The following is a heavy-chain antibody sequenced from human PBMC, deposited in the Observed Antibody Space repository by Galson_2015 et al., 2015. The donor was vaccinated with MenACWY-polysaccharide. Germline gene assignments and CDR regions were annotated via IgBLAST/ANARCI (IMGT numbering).Heavy chain of an antibody. CDR1: GFTFSNFW. D-gene: IGHD3-10*01. J-gene: IGHJ4*02. V-gene: IGHV3-33*08. Sequence: SLRLSCAASGFTFSNFWMSWVPQAPGKGLEWVAAIWSDGSNKYYADSVKGRFTISRDNSKNTLSLQMDTLRAEDTADYYCARETWIKVGVITGKLLDYWGQGTLVTVPS. CDR3: ARETWIKVGVITGKLLDY. CDR2: IWSDGSNK.